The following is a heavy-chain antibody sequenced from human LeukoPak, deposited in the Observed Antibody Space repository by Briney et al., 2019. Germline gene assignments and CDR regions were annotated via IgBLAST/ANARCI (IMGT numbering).Heavy chain of an antibody. D-gene: IGHD6-19*01. J-gene: IGHJ3*02. CDR1: GGSISSGRYY. Sequence: SETLSLTCTVSGGSISSGRYYWSWLRQHPGKGLEWIGYIYYSGSTNCNPSLKSRVTISVDTSKNQFSLKLSSVTAADTAVYYCAREQWLMHAFDIWGQGTMVTVSS. CDR2: IYYSGST. V-gene: IGHV4-61*01. CDR3: AREQWLMHAFDI.